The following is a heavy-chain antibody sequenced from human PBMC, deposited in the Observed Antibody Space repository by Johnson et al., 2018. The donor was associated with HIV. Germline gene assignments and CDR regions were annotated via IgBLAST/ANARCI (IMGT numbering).Heavy chain of an antibody. Sequence: QVQLVESGGGVVQPGRSLRLSCAASGLTFSSYAMHWVRQAPGKGLEWVAVISYDGSNKYYADSVKGRFTISRDNSKNTLFLQRNSLRAEDTAVYYCAREGVRAPAVGGAFDIWGQGTMVTVSS. CDR1: GLTFSSYA. CDR2: ISYDGSNK. J-gene: IGHJ3*02. V-gene: IGHV3-30-3*01. CDR3: AREGVRAPAVGGAFDI. D-gene: IGHD1-26*01.